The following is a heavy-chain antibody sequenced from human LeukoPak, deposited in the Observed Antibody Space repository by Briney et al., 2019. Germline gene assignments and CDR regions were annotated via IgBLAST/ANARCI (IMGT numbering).Heavy chain of an antibody. CDR1: GFTFSTYG. CDR2: ISSSASTI. V-gene: IGHV3-48*04. J-gene: IGHJ4*02. Sequence: GGSLRLSCAASGFTFSTYGMTWVRQAPGKGLEWVSYISSSASTIYYADSVKGRFTISRDNAKNSLYLQMNSLRAEDTAVYYCASTGYSSVGGDWGQGTLVTVSS. D-gene: IGHD6-19*01. CDR3: ASTGYSSVGGD.